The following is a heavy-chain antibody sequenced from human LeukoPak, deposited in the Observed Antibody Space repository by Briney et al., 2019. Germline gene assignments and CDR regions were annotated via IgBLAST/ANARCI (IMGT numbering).Heavy chain of an antibody. CDR2: TSAGNGNT. CDR1: GYTFTSYA. V-gene: IGHV1-3*01. J-gene: IGHJ4*02. D-gene: IGHD1-26*01. Sequence: ASVKVSCKASGYTFTSYAIHWVRQAPGQRLEWMGWTSAGNGNTKYSQNFQGRVTFISNTSATTAFMELSSLRSEDAAVYYCARDSGSGNNDYWGQGTLVTVSS. CDR3: ARDSGSGNNDY.